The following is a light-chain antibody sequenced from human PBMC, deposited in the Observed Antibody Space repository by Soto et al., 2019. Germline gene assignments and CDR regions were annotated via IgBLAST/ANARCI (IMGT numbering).Light chain of an antibody. CDR1: SGDGGGYKY. V-gene: IGLV2-14*01. CDR2: DVT. CDR3: SSYTRTGTL. J-gene: IGLJ1*01. Sequence: QSVLAQPASVSGSPGQSITISCTGTSGDGGGYKYVCWYQQHPGKAPKLMIFDVTNRPSGISTRFSGSKSGNTASLTISGLQADDEADYYCSSYTRTGTLFGTGNKVTVL.